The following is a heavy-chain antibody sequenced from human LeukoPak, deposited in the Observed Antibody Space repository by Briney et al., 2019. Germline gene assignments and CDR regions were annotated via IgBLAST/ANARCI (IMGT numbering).Heavy chain of an antibody. CDR1: GGSIISSTW. J-gene: IGHJ4*02. Sequence: LSPTFALVGGSIISSTWCSWLRQPPGKGLGWIGEVLHSGRTTYNPSLKSRATISVDKSKNQFSCNLSSVTAAHTALYYSAKSQRVVSFVGVPDSWGQRTLVTVSS. CDR2: VLHSGRT. CDR3: AKSQRVVSFVGVPDS. D-gene: IGHD3-3*01. V-gene: IGHV4-4*02.